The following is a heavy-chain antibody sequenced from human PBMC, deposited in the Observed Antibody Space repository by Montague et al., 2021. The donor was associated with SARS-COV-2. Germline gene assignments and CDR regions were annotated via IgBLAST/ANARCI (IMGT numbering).Heavy chain of an antibody. CDR2: IKQDGSEK. Sequence: LRLSCAASGFTFSTFWMTWVRQVPGKGLEWVANIKQDGSEKYYVDSVKGRFTISRDNAKNSLYLQLDSLRAEDTAVYYCASGYDSSGYQYWGQGTLVTVSS. V-gene: IGHV3-7*05. J-gene: IGHJ4*02. D-gene: IGHD3-22*01. CDR3: ASGYDSSGYQY. CDR1: GFTFSTFW.